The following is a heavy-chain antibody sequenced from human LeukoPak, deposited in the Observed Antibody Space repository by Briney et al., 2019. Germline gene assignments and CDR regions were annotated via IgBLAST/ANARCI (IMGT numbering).Heavy chain of an antibody. V-gene: IGHV3-30-3*01. J-gene: IGHJ4*02. CDR2: ISYDGSNK. Sequence: GGSLRLSCAASGFTFSSYAMHWVRQAPGKGLEWVAVISYDGSNKYYADSVKGRFTISRDNSKNTLYLQMNSLRAEDTAVYYCAREGQLLRGGRYFDYWGQGTLVTVSS. CDR1: GFTFSSYA. CDR3: AREGQLLRGGRYFDY. D-gene: IGHD1-26*01.